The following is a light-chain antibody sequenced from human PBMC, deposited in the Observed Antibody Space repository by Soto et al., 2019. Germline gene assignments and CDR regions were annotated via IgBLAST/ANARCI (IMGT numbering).Light chain of an antibody. CDR3: ASYTSSDTVI. Sequence: QSALTQPASVSGSPGQSITISCTGTRSDVGGYNYVSWYQHHPGKAPKLMINDVTSRPSGVSSRFSGSKSGNTASLTISGLQAEDEAEYYCASYTSSDTVIFGGGTKLTVL. J-gene: IGLJ2*01. V-gene: IGLV2-14*01. CDR2: DVT. CDR1: RSDVGGYNY.